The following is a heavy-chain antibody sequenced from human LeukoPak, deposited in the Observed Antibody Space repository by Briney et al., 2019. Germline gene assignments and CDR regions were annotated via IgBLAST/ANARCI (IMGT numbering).Heavy chain of an antibody. CDR1: GYTFSTYW. V-gene: IGHV5-51*01. D-gene: IGHD3-10*01. Sequence: GESLKISCKASGYTFSTYWIGWVRQMPGKGLEWMGIIYPGDSDTRYSPSFEGQVTISADKSINTAYLQWSSLKAADTAIYYCARPVDYGTRTINWFDSWGQGTLVTVSS. CDR3: ARPVDYGTRTINWFDS. CDR2: IYPGDSDT. J-gene: IGHJ5*01.